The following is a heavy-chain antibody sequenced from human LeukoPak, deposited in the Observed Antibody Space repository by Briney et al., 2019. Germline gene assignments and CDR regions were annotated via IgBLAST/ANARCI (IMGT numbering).Heavy chain of an antibody. CDR1: GFTVSSNY. J-gene: IGHJ6*03. Sequence: PGGSLRLSCAASGFTVSSNYMSWVRQAPGKGLEWVSVIYSGGSTYYADSVKGRFTISRDNSKNTLYLQMNSLRAEDTAVYYCASGAHSSSPGETHYYYMDVWGKGTTVTVSS. CDR3: ASGAHSSSPGETHYYYMDV. CDR2: IYSGGST. D-gene: IGHD6-6*01. V-gene: IGHV3-53*01.